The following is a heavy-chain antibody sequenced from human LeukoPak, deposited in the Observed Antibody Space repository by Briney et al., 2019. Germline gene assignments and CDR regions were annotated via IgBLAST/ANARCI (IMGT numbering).Heavy chain of an antibody. CDR1: GGSISSSNW. CDR2: IYHSGST. J-gene: IGHJ4*02. V-gene: IGHV4-4*01. Sequence: SETLSLTCAVSGGSISSSNWWSWVRQPPGKGLEWIGEIYHSGSTNYNPSLKSRVTISVDTSKNQFSLKLSSVTAADTAVYCCARLYYRPSGLFDYWGQGTLVTVSS. CDR3: ARLYYRPSGLFDY. D-gene: IGHD3-10*01.